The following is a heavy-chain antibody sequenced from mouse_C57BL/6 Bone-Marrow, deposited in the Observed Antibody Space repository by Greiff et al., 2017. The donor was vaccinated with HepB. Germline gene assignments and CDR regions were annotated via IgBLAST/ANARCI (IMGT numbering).Heavy chain of an antibody. CDR2: FYPGGGSI. J-gene: IGHJ4*01. CDR3: ARHEEETAQEDYAMDY. V-gene: IGHV1-62-2*01. Sequence: VQLQQSGAELVKPGASVKLSCKASGYTFTKYTIHWVKQRPGQGLEWIGWFYPGGGSIKYNAKFKDKATLTADKSSSTVYMELSILTSEDSAVDTCARHEEETAQEDYAMDYWGQGTSVTVSS. D-gene: IGHD3-2*02. CDR1: GYTFTKYT.